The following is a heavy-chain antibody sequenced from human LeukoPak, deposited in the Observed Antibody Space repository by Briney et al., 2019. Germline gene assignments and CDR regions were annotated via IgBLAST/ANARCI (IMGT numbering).Heavy chain of an antibody. V-gene: IGHV3-23*01. CDR2: ISGTGDTT. CDR3: AKDLALSGVVVITLDY. Sequence: GGSLRLSCAASGFTLGNYAMTWVRQAPEKGLEWVSLISGTGDTTYYADSVKGRFTISRDNSKNTLYLQMNSLRAEDTAVYYCAKDLALSGVVVITLDYWGQGTLVTVSS. J-gene: IGHJ4*02. D-gene: IGHD3-22*01. CDR1: GFTLGNYA.